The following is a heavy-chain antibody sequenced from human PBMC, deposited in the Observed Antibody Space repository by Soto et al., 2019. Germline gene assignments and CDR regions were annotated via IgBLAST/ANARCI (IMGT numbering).Heavy chain of an antibody. CDR1: GFTFSSYS. CDR2: ISSSSSYI. CDR3: ARDQSVAARAHGAYYYYGMDV. D-gene: IGHD6-6*01. J-gene: IGHJ6*02. Sequence: EVQLVESGGGLVKPGGSLRLSCAASGFTFSSYSMNWVRQAPGKGLEWVSSISSSSSYIYYADSVKGRFTISRDNAKNSLYLQMNSLRAEDTAVYYCARDQSVAARAHGAYYYYGMDVWGQGTTVTVSS. V-gene: IGHV3-21*01.